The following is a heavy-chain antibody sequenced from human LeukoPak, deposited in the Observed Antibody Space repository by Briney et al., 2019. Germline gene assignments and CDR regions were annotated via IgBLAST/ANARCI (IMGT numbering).Heavy chain of an antibody. CDR1: GGSTSSYY. Sequence: SETLSLTRTVSGGSTSSYYWRWIPHPPGKGLEWIGYLYYNGRTNYNTSLKRRVHIYLDTSKNQFSLKLSSVTAADTAVYYCARVRNNWIDFAFDIWGQGTMVTVSS. D-gene: IGHD1-1*01. CDR2: LYYNGRT. J-gene: IGHJ3*02. CDR3: ARVRNNWIDFAFDI. V-gene: IGHV4-59*01.